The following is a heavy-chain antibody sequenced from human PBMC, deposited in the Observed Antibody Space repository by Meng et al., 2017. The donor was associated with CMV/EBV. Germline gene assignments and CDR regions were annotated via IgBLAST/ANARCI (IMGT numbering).Heavy chain of an antibody. CDR2: ISAYNGNT. CDR1: GYTFTSYG. J-gene: IGHJ4*02. D-gene: IGHD6-13*01. CDR3: ARDYPPGIAAAGRGSDY. Sequence: ASVKVSRKASGYTFTSYGISWVRQAPGQGLEWMGWISAYNGNTNYAQKLQGRVTMTTDTSTSTAYMELRSLRSDDTAVYYCARDYPPGIAAAGRGSDYWGQGTLVTVSS. V-gene: IGHV1-18*01.